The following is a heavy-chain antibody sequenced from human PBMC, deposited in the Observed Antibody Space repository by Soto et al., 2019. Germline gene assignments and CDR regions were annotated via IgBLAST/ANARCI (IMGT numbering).Heavy chain of an antibody. D-gene: IGHD3-10*01. J-gene: IGHJ3*02. Sequence: PSETLSLTCTVSGGSISSHYWSWIRQPPGKGLEWIGYIYYSGITNYNPSLKSRVTISVDTSKNQLFLKLSSVTAADTALYFCARDRRGWFGEPDAFDIWDLGTMVTVSS. V-gene: IGHV4-59*11. CDR2: IYYSGIT. CDR3: ARDRRGWFGEPDAFDI. CDR1: GGSISSHY.